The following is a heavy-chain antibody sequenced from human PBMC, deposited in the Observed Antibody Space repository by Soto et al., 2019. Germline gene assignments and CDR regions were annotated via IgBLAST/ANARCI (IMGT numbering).Heavy chain of an antibody. CDR2: ISGGGGSA. CDR1: AFTFSNYA. V-gene: IGHV3-23*01. CDR3: AKAALYSSTWETGKGYFDY. D-gene: IGHD6-13*01. Sequence: EVQLLESGGDLVQPGGSLRLSCAASAFTFSNYAMTWVRQAPGEGLEWVSTISGGGGSAYYAASVKGRFTISRDNSKNTLFLQMHSLRAEDTAVYYCAKAALYSSTWETGKGYFDYWGQGTLVTVSS. J-gene: IGHJ4*02.